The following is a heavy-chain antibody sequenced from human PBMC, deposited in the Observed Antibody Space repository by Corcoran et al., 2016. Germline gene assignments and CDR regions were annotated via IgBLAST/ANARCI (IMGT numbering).Heavy chain of an antibody. D-gene: IGHD6-25*01. CDR3: ARGGGWSSGRFRAFGF. J-gene: IGHJ3*01. CDR1: GFAFSTYW. Sequence: EVQLVESGRGLVQPGGSLRLSCAASGFAFSTYWMHWVRQVPGKGLMWVSRITGDGSDTTYADSVKGRFTISRDNAENTLYVQMDSLRAEDTAVYYCARGGGWSSGRFRAFGFWGQGTMVTVSS. CDR2: ITGDGSDT. V-gene: IGHV3-74*03.